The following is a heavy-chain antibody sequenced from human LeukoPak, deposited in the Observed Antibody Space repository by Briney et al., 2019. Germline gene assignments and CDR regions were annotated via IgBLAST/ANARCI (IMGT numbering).Heavy chain of an antibody. V-gene: IGHV3-11*01. CDR3: AREKVAGTFDS. Sequence: GGSLRLSCAVSGFTVNDYYMSWIRQAPGKGLEWVSDIGGSDSIVAYADSVKGRFSISRDFAKNSLYLQMNSLRAEDTAVYYCAREKVAGTFDSWGQGALVTVSS. J-gene: IGHJ4*02. D-gene: IGHD6-19*01. CDR1: GFTVNDYY. CDR2: IGGSDSIV.